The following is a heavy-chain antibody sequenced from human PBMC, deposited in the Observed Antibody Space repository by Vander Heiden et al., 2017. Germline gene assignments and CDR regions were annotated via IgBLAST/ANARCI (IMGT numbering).Heavy chain of an antibody. CDR2: IYPGDSDT. CDR1: GYSFTSYW. J-gene: IGHJ6*02. CDR3: ARLMAGTYYYGMDV. V-gene: IGHV5-51*03. Sequence: EVQLVQSGAEVKKPGESLKISCKGSGYSFTSYWIGWVRQMPGKGLEWMGIIYPGDSDTRYSPAVQGLVTISADKSISTAYQQWSNMKASDTAMYYCARLMAGTYYYGMDVWCQGTTVTVYS. D-gene: IGHD6-19*01.